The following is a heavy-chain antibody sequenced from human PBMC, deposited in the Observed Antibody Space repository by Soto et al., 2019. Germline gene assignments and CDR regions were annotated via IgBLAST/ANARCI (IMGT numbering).Heavy chain of an antibody. Sequence: GGSLRLSCAASGFTFTRYSMNWVRQAPGKGLEWVSSISSTTNYIYYADSMKGRFTVSRDNAKNSVYLEMNSLSAEDTALYYCARESEDLTSNFDYWGQGTLVPVSS. CDR2: ISSTTNYI. CDR1: GFTFTRYS. V-gene: IGHV3-21*01. CDR3: ARESEDLTSNFDY. J-gene: IGHJ4*02.